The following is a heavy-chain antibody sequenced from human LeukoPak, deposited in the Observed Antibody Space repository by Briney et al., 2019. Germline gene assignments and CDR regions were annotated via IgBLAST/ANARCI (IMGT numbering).Heavy chain of an antibody. V-gene: IGHV1-2*02. D-gene: IGHD5/OR15-5a*01. J-gene: IGHJ4*02. CDR2: INPKSGDT. CDR3: ARGRPLSTSTTGLTDY. CDR1: GYTFTDFY. Sequence: ASVKVSCKATGYTFTDFYIHWVRQAPGQGLEWMAWINPKSGDTRCAQKFQGSVTMTRDTSFSTAYLEVRSDDTAVYYCARGRPLSTSTTGLTDYWGQGTLVTVSS.